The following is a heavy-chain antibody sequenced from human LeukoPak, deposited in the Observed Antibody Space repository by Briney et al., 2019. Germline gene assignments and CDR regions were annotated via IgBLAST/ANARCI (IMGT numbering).Heavy chain of an antibody. D-gene: IGHD3-3*01. Sequence: GASVKVSCKASGYTFTSYGISWVRQAPGQGLEWMGWISAYNGNRNYAQKLEGRVTMTTDTSTSTAYMELRRLRSDDPAVYYCARVPLDDFWSAHYPLAYWGQGTLVTVSS. CDR2: ISAYNGNR. J-gene: IGHJ4*02. CDR3: ARVPLDDFWSAHYPLAY. CDR1: GYTFTSYG. V-gene: IGHV1-18*01.